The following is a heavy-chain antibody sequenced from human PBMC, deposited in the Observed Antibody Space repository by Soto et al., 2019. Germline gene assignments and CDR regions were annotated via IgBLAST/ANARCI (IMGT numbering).Heavy chain of an antibody. Sequence: GGSLSLSCAASGFTFSSYWMSWVRQAPGKGLEWVANIKQDGSKKYYVDSVKGIFSISRDNAKNSLYLQMNNLRAEDPAVYYRARDLPPLVSTYYTGMDVWGQGTTVTVSS. CDR3: ARDLPPLVSTYYTGMDV. V-gene: IGHV3-7*01. CDR1: GFTFSSYW. J-gene: IGHJ6*02. CDR2: IKQDGSKK.